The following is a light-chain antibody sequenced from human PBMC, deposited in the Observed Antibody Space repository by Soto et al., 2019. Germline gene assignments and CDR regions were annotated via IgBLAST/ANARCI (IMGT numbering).Light chain of an antibody. CDR3: QQYKTCPLT. CDR2: KAS. J-gene: IGKJ4*01. V-gene: IGKV1-5*03. CDR1: QSISTW. Sequence: DIQMTQSPSTLSASVGDRVTITCRASQSISTWLAWYQQKPGKAPKLLIYKASSLESGVPSRFSGSGSGTAFTLTISSLQADDFATYYCQQYKTCPLTFGGGTTVEIK.